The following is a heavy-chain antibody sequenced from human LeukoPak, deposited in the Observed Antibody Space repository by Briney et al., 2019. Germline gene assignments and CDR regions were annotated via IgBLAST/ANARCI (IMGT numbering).Heavy chain of an antibody. J-gene: IGHJ4*02. Sequence: PGGSLRLSCAASGFTFSSYNMKWVRQAPGKGLEWVSSISSRSSYIFYADSVKGRFTISRHNAKKSLYLQMNSLRAEDTAVYYCASGVNYFDYWGQGTLVTVSS. CDR1: GFTFSSYN. V-gene: IGHV3-21*01. CDR2: ISSRSSYI. D-gene: IGHD3-3*01. CDR3: ASGVNYFDY.